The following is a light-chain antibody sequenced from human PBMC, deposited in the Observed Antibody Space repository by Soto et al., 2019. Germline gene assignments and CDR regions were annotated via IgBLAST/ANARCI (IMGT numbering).Light chain of an antibody. J-gene: IGKJ4*01. Sequence: EIVLTQSPATLSVSPGERATLSCRASQSVSSNLACYQQKPGQAPRLVIYGASTRATGIPARFSGSGSGTEFTLTISSLQSEDFAVYYCQHYNKLPITFGGGDKVEIK. V-gene: IGKV3-15*01. CDR2: GAS. CDR3: QHYNKLPIT. CDR1: QSVSSN.